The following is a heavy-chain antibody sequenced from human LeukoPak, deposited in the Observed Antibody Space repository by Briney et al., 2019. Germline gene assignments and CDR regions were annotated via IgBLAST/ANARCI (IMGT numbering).Heavy chain of an antibody. CDR1: GFTFSSYA. CDR2: ISGSGGST. D-gene: IGHD5-18*01. CDR3: AKDQGYSYGYGFDY. V-gene: IGHV3-23*01. J-gene: IGHJ4*02. Sequence: GGSLRLSCAASGFTFSSYAMSWVRQAPGKGLEWVSAISGSGGSTYYADSVKGRFTISRDNSKNTLYLQMNSLRVEDTAVYYCAKDQGYSYGYGFDYWGQGTLVTVSS.